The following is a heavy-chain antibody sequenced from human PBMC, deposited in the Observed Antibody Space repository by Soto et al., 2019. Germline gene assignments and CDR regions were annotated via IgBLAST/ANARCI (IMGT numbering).Heavy chain of an antibody. CDR3: AKGGPSSAVAGASYFDY. Sequence: GGSLRLSCAASGFTFSSYAMSWVRQAPGKGLEWVSAISGSGGSTYYADSVKGRFTISRDNSKNTLYLQMNSLRAEDTAVYFCAKGGPSSAVAGASYFDYWGQGTLVTV. D-gene: IGHD6-19*01. CDR2: ISGSGGST. CDR1: GFTFSSYA. V-gene: IGHV3-23*01. J-gene: IGHJ4*02.